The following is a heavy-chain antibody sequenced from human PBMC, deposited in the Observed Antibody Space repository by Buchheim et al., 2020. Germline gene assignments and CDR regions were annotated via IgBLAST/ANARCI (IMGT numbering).Heavy chain of an antibody. CDR3: AKDLVVAPAAMEYYGMDV. V-gene: IGHV3-23*01. D-gene: IGHD2-2*01. J-gene: IGHJ6*02. Sequence: EVQLLESGGGLVQPGGSLRLSCAASGFTFSSYAMSWVRQAPGEGLEWVSVITGSGSNTYYADSVKGRFTISRDNSKNTLYLQMNSLRADDTAVYYCAKDLVVAPAAMEYYGMDVWGQGTT. CDR1: GFTFSSYA. CDR2: ITGSGSNT.